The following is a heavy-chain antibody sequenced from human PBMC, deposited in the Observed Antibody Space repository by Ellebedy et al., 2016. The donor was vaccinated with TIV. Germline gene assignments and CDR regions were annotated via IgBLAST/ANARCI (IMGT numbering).Heavy chain of an antibody. J-gene: IGHJ5*02. Sequence: MPSETLSLTCTVSGGSMNSYYWSWIRQPPGKGLEWIGHLYYTGSTNYNPSLKSRVTISADTSKNQLSLTLSSVTAADTAVYYCARVPYDILTGDNWFDPWGQGTLVTVSS. V-gene: IGHV4-59*12. CDR3: ARVPYDILTGDNWFDP. CDR1: GGSMNSYY. D-gene: IGHD3-9*01. CDR2: LYYTGST.